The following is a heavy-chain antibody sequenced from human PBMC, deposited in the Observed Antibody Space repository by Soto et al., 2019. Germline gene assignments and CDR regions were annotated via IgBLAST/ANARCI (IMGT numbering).Heavy chain of an antibody. Sequence: GSLRLSCAASGFTFSSYEMNWVRHAPGKGLEWVSYISSSGSTIYYADSVKGRFTISRDNAKNSLYLQMNSLRAEDTAVYYCARELYDSSGYYQVHFDYWGQGTLVTVSS. J-gene: IGHJ4*02. CDR3: ARELYDSSGYYQVHFDY. CDR2: ISSSGSTI. D-gene: IGHD3-22*01. V-gene: IGHV3-48*03. CDR1: GFTFSSYE.